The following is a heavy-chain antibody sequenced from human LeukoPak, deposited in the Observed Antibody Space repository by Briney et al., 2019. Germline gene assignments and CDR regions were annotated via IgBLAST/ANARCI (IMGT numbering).Heavy chain of an antibody. D-gene: IGHD3-10*01. J-gene: IGHJ6*03. V-gene: IGHV1-8*01. CDR3: ARGPHYGSGSPDYYYYYMDV. Sequence: ASVKVSCKASGYTFTSYDINRVRQATGQGLEWMGWMNPNSGNTGYAQKFQGRVTMTRNTSISTAYMELSSLRSEDTAVYYCARGPHYGSGSPDYYYYYMDVWGKGTTVTVSS. CDR2: MNPNSGNT. CDR1: GYTFTSYD.